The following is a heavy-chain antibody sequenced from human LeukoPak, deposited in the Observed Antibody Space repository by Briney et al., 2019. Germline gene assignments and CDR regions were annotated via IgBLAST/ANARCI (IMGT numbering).Heavy chain of an antibody. Sequence: GGSLRLSCAASGFTFSYYGMHWVRQAPGKGLEWVAFMRYDGSIKYYVDSVKGRFTISRDNSNNMLFLQMNSLTAEDTAVYFCANDPTHYLLDRGSTSYFDYWGQGTLVTVSS. CDR3: ANDPTHYLLDRGSTSYFDY. J-gene: IGHJ4*02. D-gene: IGHD3-3*01. CDR2: MRYDGSIK. V-gene: IGHV3-30*02. CDR1: GFTFSYYG.